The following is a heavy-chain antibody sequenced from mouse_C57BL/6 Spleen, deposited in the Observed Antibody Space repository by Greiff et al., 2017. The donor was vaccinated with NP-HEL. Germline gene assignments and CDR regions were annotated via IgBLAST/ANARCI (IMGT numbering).Heavy chain of an antibody. CDR3: AIPNYYGSSLWYFDV. D-gene: IGHD1-1*01. CDR1: GYTFTDYN. CDR2: INPNNGGT. Sequence: EVQLQQSGPELVKPGASVKIPCKASGYTFTDYNMDWVEQSHGKSLEWIGDINPNNGGTIYNQKFKGKATLTVDKSSSTAYMELRSLTSEDTAVYYCAIPNYYGSSLWYFDVWGTGTTVTVSS. J-gene: IGHJ1*03. V-gene: IGHV1-18*01.